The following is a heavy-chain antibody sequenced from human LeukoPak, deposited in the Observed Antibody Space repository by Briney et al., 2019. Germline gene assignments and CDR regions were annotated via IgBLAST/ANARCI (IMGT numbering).Heavy chain of an antibody. CDR1: GFTFSSYA. CDR3: AKLPNYYDSSGITFDY. Sequence: GGSLRLSCAASGFTFSSYAMSWVHQAPGKGLEWVSAISGSGGSTYYADSVKGRFTISRDNSKNTLYLQMNSLRAEDTAVYYGAKLPNYYDSSGITFDYWGQGTLVTVSS. CDR2: ISGSGGST. D-gene: IGHD3-22*01. J-gene: IGHJ4*02. V-gene: IGHV3-23*01.